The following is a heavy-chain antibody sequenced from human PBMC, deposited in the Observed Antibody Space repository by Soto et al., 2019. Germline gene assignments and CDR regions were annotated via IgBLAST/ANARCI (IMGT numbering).Heavy chain of an antibody. CDR1: GFTFSNYA. CDR2: INIVGGNT. Sequence: VQLLESGGGLVQPGGSLRLSCAASGFTFSNYAMSWVRQAPGKALEWVSSINIVGGNTNYADSVRGRFTMSRDDSKNTVLLQMNSLRAEERAIYYCTKNYYFASWGQGPLITASS. J-gene: IGHJ4*02. V-gene: IGHV3-23*01. CDR3: TKNYYFAS.